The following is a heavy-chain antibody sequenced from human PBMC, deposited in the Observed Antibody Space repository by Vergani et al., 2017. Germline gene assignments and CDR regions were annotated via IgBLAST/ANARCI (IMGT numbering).Heavy chain of an antibody. CDR2: IYYSGST. V-gene: IGHV4-59*08. J-gene: IGHJ4*02. Sequence: QVQLQESGPGLVKPSETLSLTCTVSGGSISSYYWSWIRQPPGKGLEWIGYIYYSGSTNYNPSLKSRVTISVDTSKNQFSLKLSSVTAADTAVYYFARSREWLPIDYWGQGTLVTVSS. D-gene: IGHD3-3*01. CDR1: GGSISSYY. CDR3: ARSREWLPIDY.